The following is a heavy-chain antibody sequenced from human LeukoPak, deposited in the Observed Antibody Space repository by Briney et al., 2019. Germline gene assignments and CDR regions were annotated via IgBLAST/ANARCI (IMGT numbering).Heavy chain of an antibody. CDR1: GYTFTSYG. Sequence: GASVKVSCKASGYTFTSYGISWVRQAPGQGLEWMGWISAYNGNTNYPQKLQGRVTMTTDTSTSTAYMELRSLRSDDTAVYYCARVGSSGWHEDYYFDYWGQGTLVTVSS. V-gene: IGHV1-18*01. CDR2: ISAYNGNT. D-gene: IGHD6-19*01. CDR3: ARVGSSGWHEDYYFDY. J-gene: IGHJ4*02.